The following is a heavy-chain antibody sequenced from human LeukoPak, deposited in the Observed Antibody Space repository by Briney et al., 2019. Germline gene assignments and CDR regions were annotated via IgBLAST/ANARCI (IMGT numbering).Heavy chain of an antibody. CDR3: AKDGSGSYRPDLFDY. J-gene: IGHJ4*02. CDR2: ISGRGGSA. CDR1: GFTFSSYA. D-gene: IGHD3-10*01. V-gene: IGHV3-23*01. Sequence: TGGSLRLSCAASGFTFSSYAMSWVRQAPGKGLEWVSAISGRGGSAYYADSVKGRFTISRDNSKNTLYLQMNSLRAEDTAVYYCAKDGSGSYRPDLFDYWGQGTLVTVSS.